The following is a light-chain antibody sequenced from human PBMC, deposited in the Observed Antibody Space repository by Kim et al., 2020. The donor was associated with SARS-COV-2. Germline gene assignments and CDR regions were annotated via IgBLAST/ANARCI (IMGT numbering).Light chain of an antibody. CDR3: SSYAGSNTLV. V-gene: IGLV2-8*01. J-gene: IGLJ2*01. CDR1: SSDVGGYNF. CDR2: EVS. Sequence: GQSVTISCTGTSSDVGGYNFVSWYQQHPGKAPNLMIYEVSKRPSGVPDRFSGSKSGNTASLTVSGLRAEDESDYYCSSYAGSNTLVFGGGTQLTVL.